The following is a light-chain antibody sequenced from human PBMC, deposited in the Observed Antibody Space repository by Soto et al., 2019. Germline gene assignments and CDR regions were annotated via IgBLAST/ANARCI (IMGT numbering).Light chain of an antibody. CDR2: AAS. CDR1: QSIISY. J-gene: IGKJ2*01. Sequence: IQMTQPPSSPSASVGDRVTITCRASQSIISYLNWYQQKPGKAPKLLIYAASSLQSGVPSRFSGSGSGTDFTLTISSLQPEDFATYYCQQSYSTPYTFGQGTKV. V-gene: IGKV1-39*01. CDR3: QQSYSTPYT.